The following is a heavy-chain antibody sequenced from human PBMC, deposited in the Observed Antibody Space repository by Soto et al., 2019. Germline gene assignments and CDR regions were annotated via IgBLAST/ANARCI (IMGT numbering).Heavy chain of an antibody. CDR3: ARDSSEGYFDY. CDR2: IRYDGSNK. V-gene: IGHV3-33*01. CDR1: GFTFSSYG. Sequence: QVQLVESGGGVVQPGRSLRLSCAASGFTFSSYGMHWVRQAPGKGLEWVAVIRYDGSNKYYADSVKGRFTISRDNSKNPLYLQMNSLRAEDTAVYYCARDSSEGYFDYWGQGTLVTVAS. J-gene: IGHJ4*02.